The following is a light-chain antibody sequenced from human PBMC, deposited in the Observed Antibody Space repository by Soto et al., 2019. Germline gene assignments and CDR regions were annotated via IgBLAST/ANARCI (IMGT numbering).Light chain of an antibody. V-gene: IGKV3-20*01. CDR1: QTVRTNY. Sequence: EIVLTQSPGTLSLSPGERATLSCRASQTVRTNYLAWFQHKPGQAPRLLIYGASSRATGIPDRFSGSGSGTDFTLTIRRLATEDLPVYFCQQYSDSPLTFGGGTKVEIK. CDR3: QQYSDSPLT. CDR2: GAS. J-gene: IGKJ4*01.